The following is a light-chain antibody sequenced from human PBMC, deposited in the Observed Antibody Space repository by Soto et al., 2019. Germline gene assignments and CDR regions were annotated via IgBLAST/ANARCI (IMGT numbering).Light chain of an antibody. CDR1: QSVSSY. CDR3: QQRRDWPLT. CDR2: DAS. Sequence: EIVLTQSPATLSLSPGERATLSCRASQSVSSYLAWYQHKPGQAPRLPIHDASNRATGISARFSGGGSGTDFTLTISSLEPEDFAVYYCQQRRDWPLTFGGGTKLEIK. J-gene: IGKJ4*01. V-gene: IGKV3-11*01.